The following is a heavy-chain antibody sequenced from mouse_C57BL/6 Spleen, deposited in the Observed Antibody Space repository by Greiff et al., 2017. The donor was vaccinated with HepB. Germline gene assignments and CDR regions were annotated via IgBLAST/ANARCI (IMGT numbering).Heavy chain of an antibody. CDR1: GYTFTSYW. CDR3: AKLGNYAMDY. Sequence: VQLQQSGAELVMPGASVKLSCKASGYTFTSYWMHWVKQRPGQGLEWIGEIDPSDSYTNYNQKFKGKSTLTVDKSSSTAYMQLSSLTSEDSAVYYCAKLGNYAMDYWGQGTSVTVSS. CDR2: IDPSDSYT. J-gene: IGHJ4*01. D-gene: IGHD4-1*01. V-gene: IGHV1-69*01.